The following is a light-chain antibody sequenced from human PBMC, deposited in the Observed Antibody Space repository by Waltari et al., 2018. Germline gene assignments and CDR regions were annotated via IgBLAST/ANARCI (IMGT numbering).Light chain of an antibody. CDR1: PSVLHSSNNKNY. Sequence: DIVMTQSPESLAVSVGATATIKCKSSPSVLHSSNNKNYLAWYQQKPGHPPKLLIHWASVRESGVPDRVSGSGSGTDFTLTISGLRAEDVAVYYCQQYHITPTSFGQGTKLEI. J-gene: IGKJ2*03. V-gene: IGKV4-1*01. CDR3: QQYHITPTS. CDR2: WAS.